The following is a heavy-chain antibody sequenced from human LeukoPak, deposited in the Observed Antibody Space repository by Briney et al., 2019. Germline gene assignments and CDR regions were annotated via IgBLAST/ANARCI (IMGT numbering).Heavy chain of an antibody. Sequence: GGSLRLSCAASGFIVNSYAMSWVRQAPGKGLAWVSLIYSDGVTQYADSVKGRFTISRDNSKNTLYLQMNSLRDEDTAVYFCARDRAEGKTWVEFDPWGQGTLVTVFS. CDR3: ARDRAEGKTWVEFDP. J-gene: IGHJ5*02. V-gene: IGHV3-66*02. CDR1: GFIVNSYA. CDR2: IYSDGVT.